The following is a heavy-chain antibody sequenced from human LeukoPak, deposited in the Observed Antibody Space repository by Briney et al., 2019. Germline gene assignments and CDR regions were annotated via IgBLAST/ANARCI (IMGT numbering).Heavy chain of an antibody. CDR1: GFTFSSCA. J-gene: IGHJ4*02. CDR2: ISGSGGST. V-gene: IGHV3-23*01. CDR3: AKDHLPNYYDSSGYSPFDY. D-gene: IGHD3-22*01. Sequence: GGSLRLSCAASGFTFSSCAVSWVRQAPGKGLEWVSAISGSGGSTYYADSVKGRFTISRDNSKNTLYLQMNSLRAEDTAVYYCAKDHLPNYYDSSGYSPFDYWGQGTLVTVSS.